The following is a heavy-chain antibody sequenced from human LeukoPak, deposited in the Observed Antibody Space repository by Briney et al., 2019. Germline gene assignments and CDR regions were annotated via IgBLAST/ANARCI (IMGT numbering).Heavy chain of an antibody. V-gene: IGHV3-21*01. CDR1: GFTFSSYS. CDR2: ISSSSSYI. J-gene: IGHJ4*02. Sequence: GGSLRLSCAASGFTFSSYSMNWVRQAPGKGLEWVSSISSSSSYIYYADSVRGRFTISRDNAKNSLYLQMNSLRAEDTAVYYCARDQLAAAGAYWGQGTLVTVSS. CDR3: ARDQLAAAGAY. D-gene: IGHD6-13*01.